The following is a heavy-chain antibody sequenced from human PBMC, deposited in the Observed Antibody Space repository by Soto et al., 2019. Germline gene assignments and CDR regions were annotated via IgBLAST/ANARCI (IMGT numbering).Heavy chain of an antibody. D-gene: IGHD3-3*01. Sequence: QPGGSLRLSCAASGFTFSSYGMHWVRQAPGKGLEWVAVISYDGSNKYYADSVKGRFTISRDNSKNTLYLQMNSLRAEDTAVYYCAKDFYDFWSGPYYYYGMDVWGQGTTVTVSS. CDR2: ISYDGSNK. CDR1: GFTFSSYG. CDR3: AKDFYDFWSGPYYYYGMDV. J-gene: IGHJ6*02. V-gene: IGHV3-30*18.